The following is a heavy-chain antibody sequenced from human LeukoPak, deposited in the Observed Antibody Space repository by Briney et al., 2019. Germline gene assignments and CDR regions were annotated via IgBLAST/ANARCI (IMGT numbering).Heavy chain of an antibody. J-gene: IGHJ3*02. Sequence: PGGSQRLSCAASGFTFSRYWMHWVRQGPGMGLERVSRINGDGTSTIYADSVKGRFSISRDNAKNTLYLEMSSLRAGDTAIYYCARGGTPPEALGDTFDIWGQGALVTVSS. CDR2: INGDGTST. V-gene: IGHV3-74*01. CDR1: GFTFSRYW. D-gene: IGHD3-16*01. CDR3: ARGGTPPEALGDTFDI.